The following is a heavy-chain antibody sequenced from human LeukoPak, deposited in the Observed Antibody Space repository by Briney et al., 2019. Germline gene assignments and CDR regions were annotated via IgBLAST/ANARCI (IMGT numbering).Heavy chain of an antibody. V-gene: IGHV4-31*03. Sequence: SETLSLTCTVSGGSISSGGYYWSWIRQHPGTGLEWIGYIYYSGSTYYNPSLKSRVTISVDTSKNQFSLKLSSVTAADTAVYYCAREINRHRGYFDYWGQGTLVTVSS. CDR1: GGSISSGGYY. D-gene: IGHD1-14*01. J-gene: IGHJ4*02. CDR2: IYYSGST. CDR3: AREINRHRGYFDY.